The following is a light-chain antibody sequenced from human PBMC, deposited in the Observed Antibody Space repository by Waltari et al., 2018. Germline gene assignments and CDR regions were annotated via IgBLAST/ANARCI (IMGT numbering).Light chain of an antibody. CDR2: EVT. J-gene: IGLJ2*01. CDR1: SSDVGGYNY. CDR3: SSYTTSASVV. V-gene: IGLV2-8*01. Sequence: QSALTQPPSASGSPGQSVTISCTGTSSDVGGYNYVSWFQHHPGKAPKRLIDEVTKRSPGVPDRFSGTKSGNTASLTISGLQAEGEADYYCSSYTTSASVVFGGGTKLTVL.